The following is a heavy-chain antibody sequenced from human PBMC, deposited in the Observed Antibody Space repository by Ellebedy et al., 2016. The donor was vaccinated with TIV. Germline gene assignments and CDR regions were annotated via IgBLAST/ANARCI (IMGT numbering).Heavy chain of an antibody. V-gene: IGHV3-30*03. D-gene: IGHD5-18*01. J-gene: IGHJ4*02. CDR2: ISYDGSNK. CDR1: GFTFSSYG. Sequence: GGSLRLSCAASGFTFSSYGMHWVRQAPGKGLEWVAVISYDGSNKYYADSVEGRFTISRDNSKNTLYLQMNSLRAEDTAVYYCARNHFSYGPDYWGQGTLVTVSS. CDR3: ARNHFSYGPDY.